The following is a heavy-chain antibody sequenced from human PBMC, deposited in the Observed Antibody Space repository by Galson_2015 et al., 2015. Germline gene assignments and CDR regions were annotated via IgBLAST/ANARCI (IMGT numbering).Heavy chain of an antibody. J-gene: IGHJ6*02. D-gene: IGHD3-22*01. CDR2: ISGSGGST. CDR1: GFTFSSYA. CDR3: ATQVDKPYSYYGMDV. V-gene: IGHV3-23*01. Sequence: SLRLSCAASGFTFSSYAMSWVRQAPGKGLEWVSAISGSGGSTYYADSVKGRFTISRDNSKNTLYLQMNSLRAKDTAVYYCATQVDKPYSYYGMDVWGQGTTVTVSS.